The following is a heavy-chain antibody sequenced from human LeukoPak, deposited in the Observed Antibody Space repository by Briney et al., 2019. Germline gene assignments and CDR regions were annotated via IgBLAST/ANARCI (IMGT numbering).Heavy chain of an antibody. V-gene: IGHV3-53*01. Sequence: GGSLRLSCAVSGFTVSSNYMKWVRQAPGMGLEWVSVIYTDGSTYYADSVRGRFTISRDNSKNTLYLQMNTLRGEDTAVYYCARYRSSGSDFIFDYWGQGTLVTVSS. CDR3: ARYRSSGSDFIFDY. CDR1: GFTVSSNY. D-gene: IGHD3-22*01. J-gene: IGHJ4*02. CDR2: IYTDGST.